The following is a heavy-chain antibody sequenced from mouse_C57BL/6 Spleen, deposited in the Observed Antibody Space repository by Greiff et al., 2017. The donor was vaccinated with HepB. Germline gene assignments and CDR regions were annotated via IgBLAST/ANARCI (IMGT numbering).Heavy chain of an antibody. CDR2: IYPGDGDT. J-gene: IGHJ4*01. D-gene: IGHD2-3*01. CDR3: ARDCYYPYYYAMDY. V-gene: IGHV1-80*01. Sequence: QVQLQQSGAELVKPGASVKISCKASGYAFSSYWMNWVKQRPGKGLEWIGQIYPGDGDTNYNGKFKGKATLTADKSSSTAYMQLSSLTSEDSAVYFCARDCYYPYYYAMDYWGQGTSVTVSS. CDR1: GYAFSSYW.